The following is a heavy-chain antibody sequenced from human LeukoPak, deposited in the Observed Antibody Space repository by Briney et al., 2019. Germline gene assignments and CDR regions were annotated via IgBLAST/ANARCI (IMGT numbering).Heavy chain of an antibody. J-gene: IGHJ5*02. CDR2: IRGKADNYAT. D-gene: IGHD1-14*01. Sequence: GGSLRLSCAASGFTFRASAVHWVRQASGRGLEWLGRIRGKADNYATSYSASVQGRFTISRDDFADTVYLQLHSLKTEDTAVYFCTSYTPSTGDWFDPWGQGTLVTVSS. CDR3: TSYTPSTGDWFDP. CDR1: GFTFRASA. V-gene: IGHV3-73*01.